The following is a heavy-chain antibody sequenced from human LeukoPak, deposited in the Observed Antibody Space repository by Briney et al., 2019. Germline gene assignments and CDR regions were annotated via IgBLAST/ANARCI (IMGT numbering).Heavy chain of an antibody. V-gene: IGHV4-59*01. D-gene: IGHD4-17*01. J-gene: IGHJ3*02. Sequence: SETLSLTCTVSGGSISSFYWTWIRQPPGKGLEWIGYIHNSGNTNYNPSLKSRATISVDTSKNQFSLRLSSVTAADTAVYYCVRRYGDNVAFDIWGQGTMVIVSS. CDR3: VRRYGDNVAFDI. CDR1: GGSISSFY. CDR2: IHNSGNT.